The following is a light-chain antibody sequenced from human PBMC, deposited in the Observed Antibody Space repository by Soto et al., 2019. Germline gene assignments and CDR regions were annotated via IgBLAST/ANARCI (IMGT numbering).Light chain of an antibody. V-gene: IGKV3-15*01. CDR2: DAS. J-gene: IGKJ1*01. Sequence: EIVMTQSPATLSVSPGDRGTLSCRASQNVGHKLAWYQQRHGQPPRLLIYDASITAPGIPARFSGSGSGTEFILAISSLQSEDFAVYYCQQYSDWPRTFSQGTKVEI. CDR1: QNVGHK. CDR3: QQYSDWPRT.